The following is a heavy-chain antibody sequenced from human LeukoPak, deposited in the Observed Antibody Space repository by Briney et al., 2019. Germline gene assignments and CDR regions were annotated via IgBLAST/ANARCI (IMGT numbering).Heavy chain of an antibody. J-gene: IGHJ4*02. CDR3: ARHESAVGALFY. V-gene: IGHV4-59*08. CDR1: GGSISRYY. CDR2: IYSTGST. D-gene: IGHD3-16*01. Sequence: PSETLSLTCTVSGGSISRYYWSWIRQSPGKGLEWIGYIYSTGSTNSNPSQKSRVTISVDTSRNQFSLKLNSVSAADTAMYYCARHESAVGALFYWGQGTLVTVSS.